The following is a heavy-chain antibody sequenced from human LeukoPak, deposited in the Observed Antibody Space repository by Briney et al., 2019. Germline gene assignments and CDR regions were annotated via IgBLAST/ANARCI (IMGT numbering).Heavy chain of an antibody. CDR3: ARGPLIAQAFDI. CDR2: INHSGST. CDR1: GGSISSGGYS. J-gene: IGHJ3*02. V-gene: IGHV4-30-2*01. D-gene: IGHD3-22*01. Sequence: SQTLSLTCAVSGGSISSGGYSWSWIRQPPGKGLEWIGEINHSGSTNYNPSLKSRVTISVDTSKNQFSLKLSSVTAADTAVYYCARGPLIAQAFDIWGQGTMVTVSS.